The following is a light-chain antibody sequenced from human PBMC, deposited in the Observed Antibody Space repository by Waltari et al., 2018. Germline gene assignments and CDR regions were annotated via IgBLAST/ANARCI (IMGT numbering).Light chain of an antibody. V-gene: IGLV3-1*01. J-gene: IGLJ2*01. CDR3: QAWDNNVVV. CDR2: QSS. Sequence: SYELIQPPSVSVSPGQTARITCSGDKLGDKYASWYQQRPGQSPVLVIYQSSKRPSGFPERFSGSNSGNTASLTIGGTQTMDEADYYCQAWDNNVVVFGGGTKLTVL. CDR1: KLGDKY.